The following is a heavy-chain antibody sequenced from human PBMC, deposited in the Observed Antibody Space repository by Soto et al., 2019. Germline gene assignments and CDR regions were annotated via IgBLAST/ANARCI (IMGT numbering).Heavy chain of an antibody. V-gene: IGHV4-59*01. CDR3: AKVYRRGRPQNSRFDY. Sequence: AETLSLTCTVSGGSISSYYWSWIRQPPGKGLEWIGYIFYSGSTNYNPSLKSRVTISVDTSKNQFSLKLSSVTAADTAVYYCAKVYRRGRPQNSRFDYWGQGTLVTVS. CDR1: GGSISSYY. J-gene: IGHJ4*02. D-gene: IGHD3-10*01. CDR2: IFYSGST.